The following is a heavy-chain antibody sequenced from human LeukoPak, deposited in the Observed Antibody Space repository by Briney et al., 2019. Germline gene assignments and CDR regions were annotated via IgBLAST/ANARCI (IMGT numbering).Heavy chain of an antibody. J-gene: IGHJ5*02. CDR3: ARDNSVEDTAWWFDP. Sequence: ASVKVSCKASGYTFTNYDINWVRQATGQGLEWMGWVNPDSGNTGYAQKFQGRVTMTRDMSTSTDYMELSSLRSEDTAVYYCARDNSVEDTAWWFDPWGQGTLVTVSS. V-gene: IGHV1-8*01. D-gene: IGHD4-23*01. CDR2: VNPDSGNT. CDR1: GYTFTNYD.